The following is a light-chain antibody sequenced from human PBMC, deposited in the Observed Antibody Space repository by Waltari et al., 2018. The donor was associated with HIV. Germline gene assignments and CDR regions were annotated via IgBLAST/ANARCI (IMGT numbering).Light chain of an antibody. CDR3: QAWGSSTSGV. V-gene: IGLV3-1*01. J-gene: IGLJ3*02. Sequence: SYEVTQPPSVAVSPGQTASITCSGYELGDKYTCWYQQKPGQSPLLVIYQDNKRPSGIPKRFSGSSCGHTATLTISGTLPMDEADYYCQAWGSSTSGVFGTGTKLTVL. CDR2: QDN. CDR1: ELGDKY.